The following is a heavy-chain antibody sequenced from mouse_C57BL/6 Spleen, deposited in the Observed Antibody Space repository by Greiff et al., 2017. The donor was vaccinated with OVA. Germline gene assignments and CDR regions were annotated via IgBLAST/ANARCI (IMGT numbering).Heavy chain of an antibody. CDR2: INPNNGGT. J-gene: IGHJ4*01. CDR3: ARGKDYGRGYAMDY. CDR1: GYTFTDYY. D-gene: IGHD1-1*01. Sequence: VQLQQSGPELVKPGASVKISCKASGYTFTDYYMNWVKQSHGKSLEWIGAINPNNGGTSYNQKCKGKATLTVDKSSSTAYMELRSLTSEDSAVYYCARGKDYGRGYAMDYWGQGTSVTVSS. V-gene: IGHV1-26*01.